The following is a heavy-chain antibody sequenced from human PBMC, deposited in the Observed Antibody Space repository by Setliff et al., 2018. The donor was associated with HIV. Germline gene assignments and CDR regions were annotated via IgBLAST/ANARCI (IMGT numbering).Heavy chain of an antibody. CDR2: VYHSGST. CDR1: GYSIGSGYY. V-gene: IGHV4-38-2*01. CDR3: ARLAPAMVYELDY. J-gene: IGHJ4*02. D-gene: IGHD5-18*01. Sequence: SETLSLTCVVSGYSIGSGYYWGWIRQTPGEGLEWVGSVYHSGSTYYNPSLKSRITISIDTSKNHFSLRLTSVTAADTAVYYCARLAPAMVYELDYWGPGMLVTVSS.